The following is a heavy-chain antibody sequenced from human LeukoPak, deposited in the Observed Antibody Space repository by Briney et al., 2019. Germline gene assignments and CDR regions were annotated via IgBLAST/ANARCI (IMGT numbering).Heavy chain of an antibody. CDR2: FNPNTGGT. Sequence: GGSVKVSCKTSGYTFIGYYMHWVRQAPGQGLEWMGRFNPNTGGTSYAQKFQDRVTMTRDTSISTAYMEVSRLRSDDTAVYYCARSLYGDYFFDYWGQGTLVTVSS. D-gene: IGHD4-17*01. CDR1: GYTFIGYY. CDR3: ARSLYGDYFFDY. V-gene: IGHV1-2*06. J-gene: IGHJ4*02.